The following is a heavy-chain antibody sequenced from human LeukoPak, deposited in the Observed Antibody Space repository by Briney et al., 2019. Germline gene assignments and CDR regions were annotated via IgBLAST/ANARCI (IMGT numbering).Heavy chain of an antibody. D-gene: IGHD1-26*01. J-gene: IGHJ6*03. V-gene: IGHV4-4*07. Sequence: PSETLSLTCTVSGGSISSYYWSWIRQPAGKGLEWIGRIYTSGGTNYNPSLKSRVTMSADTSKNQFSLKLSSVTAADTAVYYCARVGATTPYYYMDVWGKGTTVTVSS. CDR3: ARVGATTPYYYMDV. CDR1: GGSISSYY. CDR2: IYTSGGT.